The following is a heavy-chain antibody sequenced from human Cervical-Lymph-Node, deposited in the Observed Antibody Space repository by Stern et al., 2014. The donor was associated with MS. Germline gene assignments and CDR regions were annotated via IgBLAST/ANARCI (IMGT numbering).Heavy chain of an antibody. CDR1: GFTFSASY. CDR2: IRSSGGTV. Sequence: QVQLVESGGGLVKPGGSLRLSCAASGFTFSASYMTWIRQTPGKGLEWVSYIRSSGGTVMYAESVKGRYTVSRDNAKNSLSLQMSSLRVEDTAVYYCVRGWEPRQDGPSGHDCDAFDIWGQGTMVTVSS. V-gene: IGHV3-11*01. CDR3: VRGWEPRQDGPSGHDCDAFDI. D-gene: IGHD5-12*01. J-gene: IGHJ3*02.